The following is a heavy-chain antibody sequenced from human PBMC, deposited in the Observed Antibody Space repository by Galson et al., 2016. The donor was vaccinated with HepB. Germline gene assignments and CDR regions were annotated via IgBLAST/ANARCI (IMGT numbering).Heavy chain of an antibody. CDR3: ARGLSMNWFDC. J-gene: IGHJ5*01. Sequence: SLRLSCAASGFTFSNSWMHWVRQAPGKGLVCVSRINTDGRGIAYADSVKGRFTISRDNAKNTLYLQMNSLRAEDTAVYYCARGLSMNWFDCWGQGTLVTVSS. V-gene: IGHV3-74*01. CDR1: GFTFSNSW. CDR2: INTDGRGI.